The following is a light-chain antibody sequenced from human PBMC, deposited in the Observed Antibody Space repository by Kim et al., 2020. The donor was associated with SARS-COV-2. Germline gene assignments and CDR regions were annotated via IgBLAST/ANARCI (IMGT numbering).Light chain of an antibody. V-gene: IGLV2-23*01. J-gene: IGLJ1*01. CDR1: SSDVGSYNL. CDR2: EGS. CDR3: CSYAGSSTYV. Sequence: GQSITISCTGTSSDVGSYNLDAWYQQHPGKAPKLMIYEGSKRPSGVSNRFSGSKSGNTASLTISGRQAEDEADYYCCSYAGSSTYVFGTGTKVTVL.